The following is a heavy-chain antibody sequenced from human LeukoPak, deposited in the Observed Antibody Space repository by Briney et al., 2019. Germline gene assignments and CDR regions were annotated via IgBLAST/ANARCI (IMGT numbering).Heavy chain of an antibody. J-gene: IGHJ3*02. D-gene: IGHD6-13*01. CDR3: ARERGIAAAGTDAFDI. Sequence: MSSETLSLTCTVSGGSISSYYWSWIRQPPGKGLEWIGYIYHSGSTYYNPSLKSRVTISVDRSKNQFSLKLSSVTAADTAVYYCARERGIAAAGTDAFDIWGQGTMVTVSS. CDR1: GGSISSYY. V-gene: IGHV4-59*12. CDR2: IYHSGST.